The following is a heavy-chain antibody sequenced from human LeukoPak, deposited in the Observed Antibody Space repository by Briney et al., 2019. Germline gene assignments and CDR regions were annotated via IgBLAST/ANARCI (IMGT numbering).Heavy chain of an antibody. CDR2: IYNGGST. J-gene: IGHJ6*02. D-gene: IGHD4-17*01. CDR1: XDSISSYY. CDR3: ARARTVTGGMDV. V-gene: IGHV4-59*08. Sequence: SETLSLTCTVSXDSISSYYWSWIRQPPGKGLEWIGDIYNGGSTKYNPSLKSRVTISADTSKNRFSMNLNSVTAADTAVYYCARARTVTGGMDVWGQGTTVTVSS.